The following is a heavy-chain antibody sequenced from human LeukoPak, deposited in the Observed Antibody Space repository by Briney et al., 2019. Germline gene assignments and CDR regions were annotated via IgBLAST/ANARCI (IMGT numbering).Heavy chain of an antibody. J-gene: IGHJ4*02. Sequence: GGSLRLSCAASGFTVSSNYMSWVRQAPGKGLEWVSVIYSGGSTYYADSVKGRFTISRDNLENTVYLQMNSLRAEDTAVYYCAGGGAPNLADYWGQGTLVTVSS. CDR1: GFTVSSNY. CDR3: AGGGAPNLADY. CDR2: IYSGGST. D-gene: IGHD1-14*01. V-gene: IGHV3-53*01.